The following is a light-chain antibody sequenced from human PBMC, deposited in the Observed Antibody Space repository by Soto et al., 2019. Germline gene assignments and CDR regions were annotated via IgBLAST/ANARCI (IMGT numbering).Light chain of an antibody. CDR1: SSNIGSNT. J-gene: IGLJ1*01. V-gene: IGLV1-44*01. CDR3: AAWGDSLNGYV. CDR2: DNN. Sequence: QSVLTQPPSASGTPGQRVTISCSGSSSNIGSNTVNWYQQLPGTAPKLLIYDNNQRPSGVPDRFSGSQSGTSASLAISGLQSEDEADYYCAAWGDSLNGYVFGTGTKLTVL.